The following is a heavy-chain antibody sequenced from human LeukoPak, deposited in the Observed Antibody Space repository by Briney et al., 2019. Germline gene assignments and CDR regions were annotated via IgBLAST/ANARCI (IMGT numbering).Heavy chain of an antibody. V-gene: IGHV1-46*01. CDR1: GYTFTSYY. Sequence: ASVTVSCKASGYTFTSYYMHWVRQAPGQGLEWMAIIHLSGGSVDYTQKFQGRVTVTRDTSTSTVYMEVNSLRSEDTAVYYCVRHNHMDVWGQGTMVIVSS. J-gene: IGHJ6*02. CDR2: IHLSGGSV. CDR3: VRHNHMDV.